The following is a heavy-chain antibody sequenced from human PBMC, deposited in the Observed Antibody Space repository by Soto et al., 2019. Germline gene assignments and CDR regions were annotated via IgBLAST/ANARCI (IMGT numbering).Heavy chain of an antibody. CDR3: AKDLGYCSSTSCSLFDY. CDR1: GFTFSSFG. Sequence: GGSLRLSCAASGFTFSSFGMHWVRQAPGKGLEWVAVISYDGSNKYYADSVKGRFTISRDNSENTLYLQMNSLRAEDTAVYYCAKDLGYCSSTSCSLFDYWGQGTLVTVSS. CDR2: ISYDGSNK. V-gene: IGHV3-30*18. J-gene: IGHJ4*02. D-gene: IGHD2-2*01.